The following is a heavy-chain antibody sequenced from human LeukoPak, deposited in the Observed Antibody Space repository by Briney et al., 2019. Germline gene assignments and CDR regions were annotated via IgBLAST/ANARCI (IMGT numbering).Heavy chain of an antibody. CDR3: ARELIDFHDHTNKGFFDS. CDR1: GYTFTGYY. CDR2: IDPNSGGT. J-gene: IGHJ4*02. D-gene: IGHD3/OR15-3a*01. Sequence: ALVKVSSKTSGYTFTGYYIHLLRHAPGQGLEWMAWIDPNSGGTNYADKFKGRVTMTRDTSISTAYMEVSSLRSDDTAVYYCARELIDFHDHTNKGFFDSWGQGTLVTVSS. V-gene: IGHV1-2*02.